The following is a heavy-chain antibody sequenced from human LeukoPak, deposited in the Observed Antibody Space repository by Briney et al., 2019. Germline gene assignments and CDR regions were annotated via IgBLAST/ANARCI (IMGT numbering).Heavy chain of an antibody. Sequence: PSETLSLTCTVSGDSLSTYYWSWIRQPPGKGLEWIGYIYYSGNTRSNPSLKSRLSISVDTSKNQFSLKWSSVTAADTAVYFCARHGIVGISPNWFDSWSQGTLVTVSS. V-gene: IGHV4-59*08. D-gene: IGHD2-21*01. CDR1: GDSLSTYY. J-gene: IGHJ5*01. CDR3: ARHGIVGISPNWFDS. CDR2: IYYSGNT.